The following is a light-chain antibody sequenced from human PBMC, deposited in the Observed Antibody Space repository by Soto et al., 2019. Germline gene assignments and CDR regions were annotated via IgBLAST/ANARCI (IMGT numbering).Light chain of an antibody. CDR1: SSDVGGYNY. J-gene: IGLJ1*01. V-gene: IGLV2-8*01. CDR3: SSYVGSNNFYV. Sequence: QSVLTQPPSASGSPGQSVAISCTGTSSDVGGYNYVSWYQQHPGKAPKLMIYEVSKRPSGVPDRFSGSKSGNTASLTVSRLQAEDKADYYCSSYVGSNNFYVFGTGTKVTVL. CDR2: EVS.